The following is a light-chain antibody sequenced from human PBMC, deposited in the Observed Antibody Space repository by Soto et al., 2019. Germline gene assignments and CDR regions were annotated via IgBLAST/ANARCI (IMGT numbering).Light chain of an antibody. CDR3: CSYAGSPYV. CDR2: DVS. V-gene: IGLV2-11*01. Sequence: QSVLTQPRSVSGSPGQSVTISCTGTSSDVGGYNYVSWYQQHPGKAPKVMIYDVSKRPPGVPDRFSGSKSGNTASLTISGLQAEDEADYYCCSYAGSPYVFGTGTKVTVL. CDR1: SSDVGGYNY. J-gene: IGLJ1*01.